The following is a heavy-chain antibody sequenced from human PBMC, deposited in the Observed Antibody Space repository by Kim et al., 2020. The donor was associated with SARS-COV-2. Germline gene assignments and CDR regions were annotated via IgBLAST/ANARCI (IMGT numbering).Heavy chain of an antibody. J-gene: IGHJ6*02. CDR2: ISWDGGST. CDR3: AKARQTAQPFRSSSWYHYYYGMDV. CDR1: GFTFDDYA. Sequence: GGSLRLSCAASGFTFDDYAMHWVRQAPGKGLEWVSLISWDGGSTYYADSVKGRFTISRDNSKNSLYLQMNSLRAEDTALYYCAKARQTAQPFRSSSWYHYYYGMDVWGQGTTVTVSS. D-gene: IGHD6-13*01. V-gene: IGHV3-43D*03.